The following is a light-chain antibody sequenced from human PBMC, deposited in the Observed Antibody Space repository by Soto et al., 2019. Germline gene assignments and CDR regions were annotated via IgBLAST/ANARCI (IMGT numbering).Light chain of an antibody. CDR2: KIS. CDR1: QSLVHSDGSTY. Sequence: DIVITQTPLSSPVTLGQPASISCRSSQSLVHSDGSTYLSWLQQRPGQPPRLLIYKISTRFSGVPDRFSGSGAGTDLTLKTSRVESEDVGIYYCMQGTQFPNTFGLGTKLEI. V-gene: IGKV2-24*01. CDR3: MQGTQFPNT. J-gene: IGKJ2*01.